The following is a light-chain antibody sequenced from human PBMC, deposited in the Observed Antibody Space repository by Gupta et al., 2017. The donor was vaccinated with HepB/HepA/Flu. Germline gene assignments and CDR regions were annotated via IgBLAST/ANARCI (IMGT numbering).Light chain of an antibody. Sequence: DLQMTHSPSSLSASVGDRVTITCRASQSISTYLNWYQQKPGKAPKLLIYASSSLQSGVPSRFSGSGSGTDFTLTISSLQPEDFATYYCQQTDRDPLTFGGGTKVDIK. V-gene: IGKV1-39*01. CDR2: ASS. J-gene: IGKJ4*01. CDR1: QSISTY. CDR3: QQTDRDPLT.